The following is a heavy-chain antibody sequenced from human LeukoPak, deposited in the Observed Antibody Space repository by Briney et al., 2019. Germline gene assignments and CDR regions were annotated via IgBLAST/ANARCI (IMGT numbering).Heavy chain of an antibody. D-gene: IGHD5-12*01. V-gene: IGHV1-18*01. CDR1: GYTFTSYG. J-gene: IGHJ4*02. CDR3: ARAQSGYDRYYYFDY. CDR2: ISAYNGNT. Sequence: ASVKVSCKASGYTFTSYGISWVRQAPGQGREGMGWISAYNGNTNYAQKLQGRVTMTTDTSTSTAYMELRSLRSDDTAVYYCARAQSGYDRYYYFDYWGQGTLVTVSS.